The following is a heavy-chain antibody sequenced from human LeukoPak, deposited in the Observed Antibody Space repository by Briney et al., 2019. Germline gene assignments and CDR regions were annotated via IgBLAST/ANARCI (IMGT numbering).Heavy chain of an antibody. V-gene: IGHV3-20*04. CDR1: GFTFDDYG. D-gene: IGHD4-11*01. CDR3: ARVAYSNYLEY. J-gene: IGHJ4*02. Sequence: GGSLRLSCAASGFTFDDYGMSWVRQAPGKGLEWVSGINWDGGSTGYADSVKGRFTISRDNAKNSLYLQMNSLRAEDMALYYCARVAYSNYLEYWGQGTLVTVSS. CDR2: INWDGGST.